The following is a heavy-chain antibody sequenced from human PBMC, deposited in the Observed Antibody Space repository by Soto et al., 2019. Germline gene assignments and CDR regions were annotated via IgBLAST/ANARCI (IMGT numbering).Heavy chain of an antibody. CDR2: INHSGST. V-gene: IGHV4-34*01. D-gene: IGHD3-16*01. CDR3: ARTGRGSLDAFDI. CDR1: GGSFSGYY. J-gene: IGHJ3*02. Sequence: SETLSLTCAVYGGSFSGYYWSWIRQPPGKGLEWIGEINHSGSTNYNPSLKSRVTISVDTSKNQFSLKLSSVTAADTAVYYCARTGRGSLDAFDIGGKGKRFTVS.